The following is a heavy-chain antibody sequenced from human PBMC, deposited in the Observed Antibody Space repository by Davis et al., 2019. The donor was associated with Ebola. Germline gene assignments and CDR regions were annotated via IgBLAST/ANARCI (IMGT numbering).Heavy chain of an antibody. J-gene: IGHJ4*02. CDR3: AKAWVGAIDY. CDR2: INPHNGNT. V-gene: IGHV1-18*04. D-gene: IGHD1-26*01. CDR1: GYTFTNYG. Sequence: ASVKVSCKASGYTFTNYGITWVRQAPGQGLEWMGWINPHNGNTNYAQNVQGRVTMTTDTSTSTAYMEVGSLRAEDTAVYYCAKAWVGAIDYWGQGTLVTVSS.